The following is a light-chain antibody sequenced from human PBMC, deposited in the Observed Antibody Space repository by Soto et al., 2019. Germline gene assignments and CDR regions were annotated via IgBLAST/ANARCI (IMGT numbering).Light chain of an antibody. CDR1: SSDVGSYNL. Sequence: QSALTQPASESGSPGQWITISCTGTSSDVGSYNLVSWYQQHPGKAPKLMIYEGSKRPSGVSNRFSGSKSGNTASLTISGLQAEDEADYYCCSYAGSPYVFGTGTKLTVL. V-gene: IGLV2-23*01. CDR3: CSYAGSPYV. CDR2: EGS. J-gene: IGLJ1*01.